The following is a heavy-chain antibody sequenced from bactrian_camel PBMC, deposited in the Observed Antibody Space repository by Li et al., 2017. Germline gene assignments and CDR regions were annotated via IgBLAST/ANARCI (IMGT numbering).Heavy chain of an antibody. CDR1: GFTFSSYD. CDR3: AAVAEGRTVEGGVSLWTLFESGY. D-gene: IGHD3*01. Sequence: VQLVESGGGLVQPGGSLRLSCAASGFTFSSYDMSWVRQAPGKGLERVSRIDNGGISTYYADSVKGRFTVFKGNAGKTLYLQMNSLRPEDTAMYYCAAVAEGRTVEGGVSLWTLFESGYWGQGTQVTVS. V-gene: IGHV3S40*01. J-gene: IGHJ4*01. CDR2: IDNGGIST.